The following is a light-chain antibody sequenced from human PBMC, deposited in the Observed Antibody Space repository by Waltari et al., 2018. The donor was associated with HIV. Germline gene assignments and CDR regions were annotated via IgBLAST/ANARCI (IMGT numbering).Light chain of an antibody. J-gene: IGLJ1*01. CDR1: NVGSTS. Sequence: SYVLTQPPSESVAPGQTARVTCGGQNVGSTSVHWYQQKAGQPPTLVLYDDTDRPSGIPERFSVSNSGNTATLTIRRVEVGDEADYYCHVWDSAGDGHVFGSGTKVTV. CDR3: HVWDSAGDGHV. V-gene: IGLV3-21*02. CDR2: DDT.